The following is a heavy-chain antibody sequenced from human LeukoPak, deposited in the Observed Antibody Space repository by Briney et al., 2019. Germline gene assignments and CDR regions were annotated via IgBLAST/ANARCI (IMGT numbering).Heavy chain of an antibody. D-gene: IGHD6-13*01. CDR3: TRQRAAAGRFDY. CDR2: IRSKAYGGTT. Sequence: GGSLRLSCTASGFTFGDYAMSWFRQAPGKGLEWVGFIRSKAYGGTTEYAASVRGRFTISRDDSKSIAYLQMNSLKTEDTAVYYCTRQRAAAGRFDYWGQGTLVTVSS. J-gene: IGHJ4*02. CDR1: GFTFGDYA. V-gene: IGHV3-49*03.